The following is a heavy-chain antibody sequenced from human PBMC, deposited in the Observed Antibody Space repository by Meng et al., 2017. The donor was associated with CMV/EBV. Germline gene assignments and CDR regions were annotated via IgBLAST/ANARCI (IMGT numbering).Heavy chain of an antibody. CDR1: GFTFSNYG. CDR2: IWYDGSDK. V-gene: IGHV3-33*06. CDR3: AKDRSSSVSFWFDP. D-gene: IGHD6-6*01. J-gene: IGHJ5*02. Sequence: GESLKISCAASGFTFSNYGMHWVRQAPGKGLEWVAVIWYDGSDKYYADSVKGRFTISRDNSKNTLYLQMNSLRAEDTAVHYCAKDRSSSVSFWFDPWGQGTLVTVSS.